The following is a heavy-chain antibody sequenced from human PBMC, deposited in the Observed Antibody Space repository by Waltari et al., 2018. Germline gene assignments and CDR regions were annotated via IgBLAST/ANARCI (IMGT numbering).Heavy chain of an antibody. D-gene: IGHD6-13*01. Sequence: QLQLQESGPGLVKPSETLSLTCTVSGGSISSSSYYWGWIRQHPGKGLEWIGSIYYSGSTYYNPSLKSRVTISVDTSKNQFSLKLSSVTAADTAVYYCARDLGYSSSWYQGGYYFDYWGQGTLVTVSS. CDR3: ARDLGYSSSWYQGGYYFDY. CDR1: GGSISSSSYY. CDR2: IYYSGST. V-gene: IGHV4-39*07. J-gene: IGHJ4*02.